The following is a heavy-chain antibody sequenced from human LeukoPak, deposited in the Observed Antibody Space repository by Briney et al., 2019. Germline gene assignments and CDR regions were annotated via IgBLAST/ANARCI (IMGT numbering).Heavy chain of an antibody. CDR1: GGSISVDGYS. V-gene: IGHV4-30-2*01. CDR2: IYHTGST. J-gene: IGHJ4*02. CDR3: ARGTTYGGFDY. D-gene: IGHD1-14*01. Sequence: SEALSLTCAVSGGSISVDGYSWSWIRQAPGKGLEWIGYIYHTGSTFYSPSLQSRVTISVDMSKNQFSLKLSSVTAADTAVYYCARGTTYGGFDYWGQGTLVTVSS.